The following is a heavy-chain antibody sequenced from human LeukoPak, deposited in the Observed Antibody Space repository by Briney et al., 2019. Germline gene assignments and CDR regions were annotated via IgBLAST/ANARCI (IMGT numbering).Heavy chain of an antibody. CDR2: IRNKANSYTT. V-gene: IGHV3-72*01. D-gene: IGHD2-2*01. CDR3: ARYTRKGVFCSSTSCYYGMDV. J-gene: IGHJ6*02. Sequence: GGSLSLSCAASGFIFSDHYMDWVRQAPGKGLEWVGRIRNKANSYTTEYAASVKGRFTISRDDSKNSLYLQMNSLKTEDTAVYYCARYTRKGVFCSSTSCYYGMDVWGQGTTVTVSS. CDR1: GFIFSDHY.